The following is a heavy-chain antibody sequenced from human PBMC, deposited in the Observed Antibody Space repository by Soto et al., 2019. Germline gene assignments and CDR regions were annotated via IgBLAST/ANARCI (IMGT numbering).Heavy chain of an antibody. CDR1: GYTFTSYY. D-gene: IGHD3-16*01. Sequence: GASVKVSCKASGYTFTSYYMHGVRQAPGQGLEWMGIINPSGGSTSYAQKFQGRVTMTRDTSTSTVYMELSSLRSEDTAVYYCARVGDAYGGSRSAFDIWGQGTRVHVSS. CDR2: INPSGGST. J-gene: IGHJ3*02. CDR3: ARVGDAYGGSRSAFDI. V-gene: IGHV1-46*01.